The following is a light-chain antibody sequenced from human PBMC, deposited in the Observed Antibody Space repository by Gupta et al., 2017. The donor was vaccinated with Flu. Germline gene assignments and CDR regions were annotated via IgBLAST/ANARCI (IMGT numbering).Light chain of an antibody. J-gene: IGLJ3*02. V-gene: IGLV1-47*01. CDR2: RNS. CDR3: AAGDDSRSGQV. CDR1: RSDIGSNY. Sequence: SVLPQPPSASGTPGQRVTIPCSGIRSDIGSNYVYWHQPVPGTAPKLLFYRNSQRPSGVPDRFSGSKFGTSASLAINGLLSEDEADYYCAAGDDSRSGQVFGDGTKLTVL.